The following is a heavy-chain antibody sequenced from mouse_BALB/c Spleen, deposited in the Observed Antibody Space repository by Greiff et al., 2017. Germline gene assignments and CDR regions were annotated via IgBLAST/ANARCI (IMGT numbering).Heavy chain of an antibody. V-gene: IGHV7-3*02. J-gene: IGHJ4*01. Sequence: EVKVEESGGGLVQPGGSLRLSCATSGFTFTDYYMSWVRQPPGKALEWLGFIRNKANGYTTEYSASVKGRFTISRDNSQSILYLQMNTLRAEDSATYYCARGDYGSSYAMDYWGQGTSVTVSS. D-gene: IGHD1-1*01. CDR3: ARGDYGSSYAMDY. CDR1: GFTFTDYY. CDR2: IRNKANGYTT.